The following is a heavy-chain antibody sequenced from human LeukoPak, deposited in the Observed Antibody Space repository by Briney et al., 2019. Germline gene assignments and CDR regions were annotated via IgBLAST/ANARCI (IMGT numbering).Heavy chain of an antibody. J-gene: IGHJ4*02. CDR3: ARDAYYYGSGSYPHDY. CDR1: GFTFSSYW. CDR2: INTDGSST. Sequence: PGGSLRLSCAASGFTFSSYWMHWVRQAPGKGLVWVSRINTDGSSTNYADSVKGRFTISRDNAKNTLYLQMNSLRAEDTAVYYCARDAYYYGSGSYPHDYWGQGTLVTVSS. V-gene: IGHV3-74*01. D-gene: IGHD3-10*01.